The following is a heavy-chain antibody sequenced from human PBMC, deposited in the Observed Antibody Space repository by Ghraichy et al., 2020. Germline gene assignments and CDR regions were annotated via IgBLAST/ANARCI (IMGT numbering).Heavy chain of an antibody. J-gene: IGHJ4*02. Sequence: GGSLRLSCAASGFTFSSYAMHWVRQAPGKGLEWVAVISYDGSNKYYADSVKGRFTISRDNSKNTLYLQMNSLRAEDTAVYYCARDPTYYYDSSGYPAPYFDYWGQGTLVTVSS. CDR1: GFTFSSYA. CDR2: ISYDGSNK. CDR3: ARDPTYYYDSSGYPAPYFDY. V-gene: IGHV3-30*04. D-gene: IGHD3-22*01.